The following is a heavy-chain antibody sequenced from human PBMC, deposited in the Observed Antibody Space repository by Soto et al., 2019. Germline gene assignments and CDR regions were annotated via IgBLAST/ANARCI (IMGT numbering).Heavy chain of an antibody. CDR3: ARDQGITTFGVYSMYYYGMDV. CDR1: GYTFTRSG. Sequence: QVQLVQSGAEVKKPGASVKVSCKASGYTFTRSGISWVRQAPGQGLEWLGWINPDNGNTNYAHNLQGRVSLTTDTSTSTAYMDLRSLRSDDTAVYYCARDQGITTFGVYSMYYYGMDVWGQGTTVTVSS. V-gene: IGHV1-18*01. D-gene: IGHD3-3*01. J-gene: IGHJ6*02. CDR2: INPDNGNT.